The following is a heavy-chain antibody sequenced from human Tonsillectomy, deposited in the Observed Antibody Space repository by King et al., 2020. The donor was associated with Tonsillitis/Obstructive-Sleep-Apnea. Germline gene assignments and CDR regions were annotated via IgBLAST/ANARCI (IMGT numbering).Heavy chain of an antibody. V-gene: IGHV4-39*01. J-gene: IGHJ4*02. Sequence: QLQESGPGLVKPSETLSLTCTVSGGSISSSSYYWGWIRQPPGKGLEWIGSIYYSGSTYYNPSLKSRVTISVDTSKNQFSLKLSSVTAADTAVYYCANGGIWSSSWYGYFDYWGQGTLVTVSS. CDR3: ANGGIWSSSWYGYFDY. D-gene: IGHD6-13*01. CDR1: GGSISSSSYY. CDR2: IYYSGST.